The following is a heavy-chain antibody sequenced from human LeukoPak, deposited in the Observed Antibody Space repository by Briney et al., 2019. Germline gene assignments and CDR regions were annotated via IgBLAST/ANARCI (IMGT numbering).Heavy chain of an antibody. Sequence: ASVKVSCKASGGTFSSYAISWVRQAPGQGLEWMGGIIPIFGTANYAQKFQGRVTITADESTSTAYMELSSLRSEDTAVYYCARTYCSSTSCYSSYYYYMDVWGKGTTVTVSS. V-gene: IGHV1-69*13. CDR3: ARTYCSSTSCYSSYYYYMDV. J-gene: IGHJ6*03. CDR2: IIPIFGTA. CDR1: GGTFSSYA. D-gene: IGHD2-2*01.